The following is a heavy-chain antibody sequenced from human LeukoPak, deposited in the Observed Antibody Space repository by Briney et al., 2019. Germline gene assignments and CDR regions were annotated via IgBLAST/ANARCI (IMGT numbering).Heavy chain of an antibody. J-gene: IGHJ3*02. CDR2: IYYSGST. V-gene: IGHV4-59*08. CDR3: ARQTPLWFGELYAFDI. CDR1: GGSISSYY. D-gene: IGHD3-10*01. Sequence: SETLSLTCTVSGGSISSYYWSWIRQPPGRGLEWIGYIYYSGSTNYNPSLKSRVTISVDTSKNQFSLKLSSVTAADTAVYYCARQTPLWFGELYAFDIWGQGTMVTVSS.